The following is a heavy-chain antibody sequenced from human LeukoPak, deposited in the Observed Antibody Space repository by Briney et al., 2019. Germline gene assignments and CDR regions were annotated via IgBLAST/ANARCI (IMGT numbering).Heavy chain of an antibody. CDR2: IIPIFGTA. J-gene: IGHJ5*02. D-gene: IGHD2-2*01. CDR1: GGTFSSYA. V-gene: IGHV1-69*06. Sequence: SVKVSCKASGGTFSSYAISWVRQAPGQGLEWMGGIIPIFGTANYAQKFQGRVTITADKSTSTAYMELSSLRSEDTAVYYCARDERRYCSSTSCYEIDPWGLGTLVTVSS. CDR3: ARDERRYCSSTSCYEIDP.